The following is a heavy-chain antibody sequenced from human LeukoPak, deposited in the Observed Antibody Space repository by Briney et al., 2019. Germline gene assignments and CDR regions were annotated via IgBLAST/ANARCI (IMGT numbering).Heavy chain of an antibody. J-gene: IGHJ6*03. CDR1: GGSISSSSYY. Sequence: SETLSLTCTVSGGSISSSSYYWGWIRQPPGKGLEWIGSIYYSGSTYYNPSLKSRVTISVDTSKNQFSLKLSSVTAADTAVYYCVIYPTTSRRMDVWGKGTTVTVSS. CDR3: VIYPTTSRRMDV. D-gene: IGHD1-7*01. CDR2: IYYSGST. V-gene: IGHV4-39*01.